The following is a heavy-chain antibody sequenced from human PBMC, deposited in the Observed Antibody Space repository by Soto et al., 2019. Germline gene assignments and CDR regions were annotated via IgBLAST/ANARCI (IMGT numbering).Heavy chain of an antibody. CDR3: ARVLRFLEWSKVNYGMDV. D-gene: IGHD3-3*01. Sequence: GGSLRLSCAASGFTFSSYGMHWVRQAPGKGLEWVAVISYDGSNKYYADSVKGRFTISRDNSKNTLYLQMNSLRAEDTAVYYCARVLRFLEWSKVNYGMDVWGQGTTVTVS. V-gene: IGHV3-30*03. CDR2: ISYDGSNK. J-gene: IGHJ6*02. CDR1: GFTFSSYG.